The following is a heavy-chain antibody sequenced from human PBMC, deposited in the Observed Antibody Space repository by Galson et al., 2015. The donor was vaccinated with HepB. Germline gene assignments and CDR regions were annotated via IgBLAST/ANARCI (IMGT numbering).Heavy chain of an antibody. V-gene: IGHV3-23*01. D-gene: IGHD1/OR15-1a*01. CDR1: GFSFFDYA. Sequence: SLRLSCATSGFSFFDYAMSWVRQAPGKGLEWVSVISDSGGTTNYADSVKGRFIISRDNSKNILYLQMNSLRDEDTAVYYCAKELFSLREYKVGEIVPSEQYGIDVWGQGTTVTVSS. CDR2: ISDSGGTT. CDR3: AKELFSLREYKVGEIVPSEQYGIDV. J-gene: IGHJ6*02.